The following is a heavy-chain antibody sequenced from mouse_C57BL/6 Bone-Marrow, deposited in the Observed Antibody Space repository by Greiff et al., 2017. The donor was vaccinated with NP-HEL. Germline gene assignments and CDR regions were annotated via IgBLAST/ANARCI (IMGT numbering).Heavy chain of an antibody. CDR3: ARFYDFY. D-gene: IGHD2-3*01. Sequence: EVQLVESGGGLVKPGGSLKLSCAASGFNFSDYGMHWVRQAPEKGLEWVAYISSGSSTIYYADTVKGRFTISRDNAKNTLFLQMTSLRSEDTAMYYCARFYDFYWGQGTLVTVSA. CDR1: GFNFSDYG. J-gene: IGHJ3*01. V-gene: IGHV5-17*01. CDR2: ISSGSSTI.